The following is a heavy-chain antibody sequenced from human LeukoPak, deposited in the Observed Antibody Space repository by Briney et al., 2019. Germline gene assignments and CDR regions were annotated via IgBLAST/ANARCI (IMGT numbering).Heavy chain of an antibody. D-gene: IGHD2-2*02. CDR2: IYPGDSDT. Sequence: GESLRISCKGSGYSFTTYWIGWVRQLSGKGLEWMGIIYPGDSDTRYSPSFQGQVTISVDKSITTAYLQWSSLKASDTAMYYCARLPPTTYCTSTSCYTKHFDYWGQGTLVTVSS. V-gene: IGHV5-51*01. CDR1: GYSFTTYW. J-gene: IGHJ4*01. CDR3: ARLPPTTYCTSTSCYTKHFDY.